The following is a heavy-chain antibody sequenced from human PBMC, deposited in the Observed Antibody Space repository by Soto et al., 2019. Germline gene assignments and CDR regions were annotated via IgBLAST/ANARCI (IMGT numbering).Heavy chain of an antibody. Sequence: PSETLSLTCAVSGGSISSGGYSWSWIRQPPGKGLEWIGYIYHSGSTYYNPSLKSRVTISVDWSKNQFSLKLSSVTAADTAVYYCARWRSSIAARYFDYWGQGTLVTVSS. CDR1: GGSISSGGYS. CDR3: ARWRSSIAARYFDY. CDR2: IYHSGST. J-gene: IGHJ4*02. D-gene: IGHD6-6*01. V-gene: IGHV4-30-2*01.